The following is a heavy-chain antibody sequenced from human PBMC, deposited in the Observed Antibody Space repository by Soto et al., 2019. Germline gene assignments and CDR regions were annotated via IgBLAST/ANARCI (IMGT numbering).Heavy chain of an antibody. CDR1: GGSVTGFY. J-gene: IGHJ5*02. Sequence: PSDTLSLTCTVSGGSVTGFYWSWIRQPPGKCLELIGYIYYRGPTYYNPSLKSRLSMSVDTSKNQFSLKLSSVTAADTAVYYCARVPSTYYYDSSGYYYNWFDPWGQGTLVTVSS. CDR2: IYYRGPT. D-gene: IGHD3-22*01. V-gene: IGHV4-30-4*02. CDR3: ARVPSTYYYDSSGYYYNWFDP.